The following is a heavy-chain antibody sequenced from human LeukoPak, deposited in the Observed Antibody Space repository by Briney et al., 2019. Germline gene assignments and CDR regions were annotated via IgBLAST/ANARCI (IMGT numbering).Heavy chain of an antibody. CDR1: GFTFDQYT. Sequence: GGSLRLSCAASGFTFDQYTMHWVRQAPGKGLEWVSLITWDGGSTYYADSVKGRFTISRDDSKNSLYLQMNSLRTEDTAFYYCATDRDYWGQGTLVTVSS. CDR3: ATDRDY. J-gene: IGHJ4*02. V-gene: IGHV3-43*01. CDR2: ITWDGGST.